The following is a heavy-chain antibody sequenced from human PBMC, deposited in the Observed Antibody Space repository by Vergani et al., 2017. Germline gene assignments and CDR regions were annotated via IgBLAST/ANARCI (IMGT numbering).Heavy chain of an antibody. CDR3: ASRGIQLWARIFDY. CDR1: GFTFSRHG. J-gene: IGHJ4*02. V-gene: IGHV3-23*04. Sequence: VQLVESGGGVVQPGRSLRLSCTDSGFTFSRHGMHWVRQAPGKGLEWVSAISGSGGSTYYADSVKGRFTISRDNSKNTLYLQMNSLRAEDTAVYYCASRGIQLWARIFDYWGQGTLVTVSS. D-gene: IGHD5-18*01. CDR2: ISGSGGST.